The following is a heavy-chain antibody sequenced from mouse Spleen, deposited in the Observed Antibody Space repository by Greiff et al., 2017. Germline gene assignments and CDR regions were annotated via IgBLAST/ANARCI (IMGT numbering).Heavy chain of an antibody. D-gene: IGHD2-5*01. CDR3: ASLHYSNYEAWFAY. CDR1: GFSLTSYG. CDR2: IWGGGST. Sequence: VKLMESGPGLVAPSQSLSITCTVSGFSLTSYGVDWVRQSPGKGLEWLGVIWGGGSTDYNSALKSRLSISKDNSKSQVFLKMNSLQTDDTAMYYCASLHYSNYEAWFAYWGQGTLVTVS. J-gene: IGHJ3*01. V-gene: IGHV2-6*01.